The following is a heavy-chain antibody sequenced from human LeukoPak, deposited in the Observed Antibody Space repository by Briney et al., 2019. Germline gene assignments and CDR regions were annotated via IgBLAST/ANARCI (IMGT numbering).Heavy chain of an antibody. CDR1: GGSFSGYY. D-gene: IGHD3-9*01. CDR2: INHSGST. Sequence: PSETLSLTCAVYGGSFSGYYWSWIRQPPGKGLEWIGEINHSGSTNYNPSLKSRVTISVDTSKNQFSLKLSSVTAADTAVYYCARGGIRYRYDYWGQGTLVTFSS. J-gene: IGHJ4*02. V-gene: IGHV4-34*01. CDR3: ARGGIRYRYDY.